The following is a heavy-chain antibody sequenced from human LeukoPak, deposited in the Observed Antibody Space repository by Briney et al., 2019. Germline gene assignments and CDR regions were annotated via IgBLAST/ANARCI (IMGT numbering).Heavy chain of an antibody. CDR2: ISYDGSNK. Sequence: GGSLRLSCAASGFTFSSYAMHWVRQAPGKGLEWVAVISYDGSNKYYADSVKGRFTISSDNFKNTLYLQMNSLRAEDTAVYYCATDYSYGSGSYYNRFDFWGQRTLVTVSS. CDR1: GFTFSSYA. CDR3: ATDYSYGSGSYYNRFDF. D-gene: IGHD3-10*01. V-gene: IGHV3-30*04. J-gene: IGHJ4*02.